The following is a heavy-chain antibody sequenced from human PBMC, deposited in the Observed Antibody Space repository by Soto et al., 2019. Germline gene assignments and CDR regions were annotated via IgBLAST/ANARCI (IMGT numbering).Heavy chain of an antibody. V-gene: IGHV3-23*01. CDR3: ARHYYDILTGYFEFDY. J-gene: IGHJ4*02. CDR1: GFAFSSYA. CDR2: ISGSGGST. Sequence: PGGSLRLSCAASGFAFSSYAMSWVRPAPGKGLEWVSAISGSGGSTYYADSVKGRFTISRDNSKNTLYLQMNSLRAEDTAVYYCARHYYDILTGYFEFDYWGQGTLVTVSS. D-gene: IGHD3-9*01.